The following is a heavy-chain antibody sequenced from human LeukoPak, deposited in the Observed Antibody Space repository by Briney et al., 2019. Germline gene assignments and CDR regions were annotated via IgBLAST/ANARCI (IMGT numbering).Heavy chain of an antibody. CDR2: LGGSGSTT. CDR3: AKERATTTAFDI. CDR1: GFTFSTNP. J-gene: IGHJ3*02. V-gene: IGHV3-23*01. D-gene: IGHD4-11*01. Sequence: PGGSLRLSCAASGFTFSTNPMSWVRQAPGKGLGWVSILGGSGSTTHYADSVKGRFTISRDNSKNMLYLQMNSLRAEDTAVYYCAKERATTTAFDIWGQGTMVTVSS.